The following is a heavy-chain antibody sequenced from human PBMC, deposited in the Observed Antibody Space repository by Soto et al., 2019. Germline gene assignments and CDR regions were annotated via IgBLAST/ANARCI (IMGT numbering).Heavy chain of an antibody. Sequence: SGPTLVNPTQTLTLTRTFSGFSLSTSGTCVSWIRQPPGKALEWLALIDWDDDKYYSTSLKTRLTISKDTSKNQVVLTMTNMDPVDTATYYCARISGYSYGNTDYFDYWGQGTLVTVSS. CDR3: ARISGYSYGNTDYFDY. CDR2: IDWDDDK. V-gene: IGHV2-70*01. CDR1: GFSLSTSGTC. D-gene: IGHD5-18*01. J-gene: IGHJ4*02.